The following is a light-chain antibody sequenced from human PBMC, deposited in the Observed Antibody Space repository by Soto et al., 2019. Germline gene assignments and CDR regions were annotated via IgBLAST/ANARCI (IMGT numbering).Light chain of an antibody. CDR1: ESVSSN. CDR2: GAS. CDR3: QQYHDWPMT. J-gene: IGKJ3*01. V-gene: IGKV3-15*01. Sequence: EIVMTQSPAILSVSPGERATLSCRASESVSSNLAWYQQKPGQAPRLLISGASTRATGIPVRFSGSGSGTDFTITISSLQSEDFVFYYCQQYHDWPMTFGPGTKVDIK.